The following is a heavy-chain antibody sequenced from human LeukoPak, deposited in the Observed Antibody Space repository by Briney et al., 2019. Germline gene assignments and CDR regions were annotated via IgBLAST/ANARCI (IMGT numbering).Heavy chain of an antibody. CDR1: GFTFDTYD. CDR2: ISSSGSSK. V-gene: IGHV3-48*03. J-gene: IGHJ4*02. CDR3: AREGISGLDY. Sequence: GGSLRLSCAAFGFTFDTYDINWVRQAPGKGLEWVSLISSSGSSKDYADSVQGRFSISRDNTKNLVYLQMNSLRVEDTALYYCAREGISGLDYWGQGTLVTVS. D-gene: IGHD3/OR15-3a*01.